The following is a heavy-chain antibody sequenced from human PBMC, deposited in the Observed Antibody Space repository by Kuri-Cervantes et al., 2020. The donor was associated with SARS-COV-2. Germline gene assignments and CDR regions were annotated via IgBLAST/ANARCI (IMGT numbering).Heavy chain of an antibody. Sequence: GESLKISCAASGFTFSSYSMNWVRQAPGKGLEWVSYITGGSNIIYYADSVKGRFTISRDNAKNLLYLQMNSLRDEDAAVYYCSRGRQWGQDNWGQGTLVTVSS. CDR3: SRGRQWGQDN. CDR2: ITGGSNII. CDR1: GFTFSSYS. D-gene: IGHD2-15*01. J-gene: IGHJ4*02. V-gene: IGHV3-48*02.